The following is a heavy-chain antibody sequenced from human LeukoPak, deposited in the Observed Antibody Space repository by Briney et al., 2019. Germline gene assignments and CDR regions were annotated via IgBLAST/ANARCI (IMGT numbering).Heavy chain of an antibody. D-gene: IGHD6-13*01. CDR1: GYTFTSYA. Sequence: VASVKVSCKASGYTFTSYAMHWVRQAPGQRLEWMGWINAGNGNTKYSQEFQGRVTITRDTSASTAYMGLSSLRSEDMAVYYCARLHSSAWYGGSGYHYYMDVWGKGTTVTISS. J-gene: IGHJ6*03. CDR2: INAGNGNT. V-gene: IGHV1-3*03. CDR3: ARLHSSAWYGGSGYHYYMDV.